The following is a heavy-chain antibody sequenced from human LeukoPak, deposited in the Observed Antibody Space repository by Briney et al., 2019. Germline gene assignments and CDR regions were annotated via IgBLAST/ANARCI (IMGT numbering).Heavy chain of an antibody. D-gene: IGHD1-26*01. V-gene: IGHV3-74*01. CDR3: AREPPGWDYYYGMDV. CDR1: GFTFTNYW. Sequence: PGGSLRLSCAVSGFTFTNYWMHWVRQVPGKGLVWVSRINTDGRSTSYADSVKGRFTISRDNAKNTLYLQMNSLRAEDTAVYYCAREPPGWDYYYGMDVWGQGTTVTVSS. CDR2: INTDGRST. J-gene: IGHJ6*02.